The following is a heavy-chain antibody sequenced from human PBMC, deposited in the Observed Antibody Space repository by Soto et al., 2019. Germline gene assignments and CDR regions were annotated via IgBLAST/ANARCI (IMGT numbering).Heavy chain of an antibody. CDR2: LYGDGTT. Sequence: EVQLVQSGGGLVQPGGSLTISCAVSGISVNTNSMNWVRQAPGQGLEWVSVLYGDGTTHYADSVKGRFTISRDVSKNLLHLQMSSLRGEDTAVYYCARDFGSTWYVFDYWGQGTLVVVSS. CDR1: GISVNTNS. D-gene: IGHD6-13*01. CDR3: ARDFGSTWYVFDY. J-gene: IGHJ4*02. V-gene: IGHV3-66*01.